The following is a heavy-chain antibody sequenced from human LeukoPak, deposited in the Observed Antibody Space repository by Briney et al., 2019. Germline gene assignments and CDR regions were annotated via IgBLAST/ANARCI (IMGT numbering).Heavy chain of an antibody. CDR1: GGSFSGYY. Sequence: SETLSLTCAVYGGSFSGYYWSWIRQPPGKGLEWIGEINHSGSTNYNPSLKSRVTISVDTSKNQFSLKLSSVTAADTAVYYCARGYGVIDYWGQGTLVTVSS. CDR3: ARGYGVIDY. D-gene: IGHD4-17*01. J-gene: IGHJ4*02. CDR2: INHSGST. V-gene: IGHV4-34*01.